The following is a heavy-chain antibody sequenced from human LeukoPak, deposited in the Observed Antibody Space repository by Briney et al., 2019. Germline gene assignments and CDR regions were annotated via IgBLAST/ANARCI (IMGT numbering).Heavy chain of an antibody. Sequence: GASVKVSCKASGGTFSSYAISWVRQTPGQGLEWMGGIIPIFGTANYAQKFQGRVTITTDESTSTAYMELSSLRSEDTAVYYCASDRPTALIRDYSSYMDVWGKGTTVTVSS. V-gene: IGHV1-69*05. J-gene: IGHJ6*03. CDR1: GGTFSSYA. CDR2: IIPIFGTA. D-gene: IGHD3-10*01. CDR3: ASDRPTALIRDYSSYMDV.